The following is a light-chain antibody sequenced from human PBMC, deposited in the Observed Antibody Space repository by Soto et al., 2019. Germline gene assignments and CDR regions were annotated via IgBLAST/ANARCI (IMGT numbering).Light chain of an antibody. CDR2: KVS. CDR3: QQYNGYSWA. V-gene: IGKV1-5*03. J-gene: IGKJ1*01. CDR1: QSLNDW. Sequence: DIQMTQSPSTLSASVGDRFTITCRASQSLNDWLAWFQQKPGKAPNLLIYKVSNLESGVPSRFSGSGSGTEFTLTISSLQPDDFATYYCQQYNGYSWAFGQGPKVEIK.